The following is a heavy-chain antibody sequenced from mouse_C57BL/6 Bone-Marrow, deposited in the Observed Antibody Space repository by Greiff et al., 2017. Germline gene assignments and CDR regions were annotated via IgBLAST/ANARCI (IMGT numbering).Heavy chain of an antibody. D-gene: IGHD1-1*01. CDR2: IDPENGDT. CDR3: TTGYYGSSYSY. Sequence: EVKLQESGAEIVRPGASVKLSCTASGFNIKDDYMHWVKQRPEQGLEWIGWIDPENGDTEYASKFQGKATITADTSSNTAYLQLSSLTSEDTAVYYCTTGYYGSSYSYWGQGTTLTVSS. CDR1: GFNIKDDY. V-gene: IGHV14-4*01. J-gene: IGHJ2*01.